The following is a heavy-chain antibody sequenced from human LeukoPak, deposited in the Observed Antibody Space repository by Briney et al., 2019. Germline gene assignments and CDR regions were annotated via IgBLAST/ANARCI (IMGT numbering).Heavy chain of an antibody. CDR3: AREERFLEWLSPYYFDY. D-gene: IGHD3-3*01. V-gene: IGHV4-34*01. Sequence: PSETLSLTCAVYGGSFSGYYWSWIRQPPGKGLEWIGEINHSGSTNYNPSLKSRVTISVDTSKNQFSLKLSSVTAADTAVYYCAREERFLEWLSPYYFDYWGQGTLVTVSS. CDR2: INHSGST. CDR1: GGSFSGYY. J-gene: IGHJ4*02.